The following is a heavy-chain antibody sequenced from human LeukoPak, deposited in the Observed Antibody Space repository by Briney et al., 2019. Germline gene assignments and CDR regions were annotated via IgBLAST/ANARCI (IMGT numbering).Heavy chain of an antibody. D-gene: IGHD3-22*01. CDR2: IDPNSGDT. Sequence: ASVKVSCKASGYSFTGYFIHWVRQAPGQGLEWMGCIDPNSGDTKYAQTFQGRVSIPRDTSTRTAYMELSRLRSDDTAVYFCARSGSTGYSLDYWGQGTLVTVSS. CDR1: GYSFTGYF. V-gene: IGHV1-2*02. J-gene: IGHJ4*02. CDR3: ARSGSTGYSLDY.